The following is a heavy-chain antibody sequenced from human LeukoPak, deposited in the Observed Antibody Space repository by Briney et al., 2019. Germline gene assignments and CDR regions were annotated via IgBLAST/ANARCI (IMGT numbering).Heavy chain of an antibody. D-gene: IGHD6-25*01. CDR3: ATDSSPSGTLKYYFDN. CDR1: GFIFSSYA. CDR2: ISGSGGST. J-gene: IGHJ4*02. V-gene: IGHV3-23*01. Sequence: GGSLRLPCAASGFIFSSYAMSWVRQVPGKGLEWVSGISGSGGSTYYADSLKGRFTISRDNSKNTLYLQMNSLRADDTALYYCATDSSPSGTLKYYFDNWGQGTLVTVSS.